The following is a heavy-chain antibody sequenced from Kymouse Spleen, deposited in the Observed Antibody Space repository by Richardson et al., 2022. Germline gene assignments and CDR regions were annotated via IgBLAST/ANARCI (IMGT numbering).Heavy chain of an antibody. J-gene: IGHJ6*02. D-gene: IGHD6-13*01. CDR1: GFTFSSYW. CDR3: AREGSSSWYDYYYYYGMDV. V-gene: IGHV3-7*01. CDR2: IKQDGSEK. Sequence: EVQLVESGGGLVQPGGSLRLSCAASGFTFSSYWMSWVRQAPGKGLEWVANIKQDGSEKYYVDSVKGRFTISRDNAKNSLYLQMNSLRAEDTAVYYCAREGSSSWYDYYYYYGMDVWGQGTTVTVSS.